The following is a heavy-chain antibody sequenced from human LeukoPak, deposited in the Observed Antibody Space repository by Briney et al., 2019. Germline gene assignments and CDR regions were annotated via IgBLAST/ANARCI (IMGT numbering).Heavy chain of an antibody. CDR1: GLTFSYSG. V-gene: IGHV3-21*01. J-gene: IGHJ4*02. CDR3: ARDTSRSNTVTYFDY. CDR2: IDSSSAYI. D-gene: IGHD3-10*01. Sequence: GGSLRLSCAASGLTFSYSGMNWVRQAPGKGLEWVSFIDSSSAYIYYADSVKGRFTISRDNAKNSLYLQMNSLRAEDTAVYYCARDTSRSNTVTYFDYWGQGTLVTVSS.